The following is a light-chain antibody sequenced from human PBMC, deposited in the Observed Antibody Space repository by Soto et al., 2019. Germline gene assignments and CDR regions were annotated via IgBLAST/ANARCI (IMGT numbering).Light chain of an antibody. Sequence: EIVLTQSPGTLSLSPGERVTLSCWASQSISRNYLAWYQQKSGQTPRLLISAASIRATGIPDRFSASGSGTAFTLTISGLEPEDVAVYYCQQYAKSHLTFGPGTKVHI. CDR2: AAS. J-gene: IGKJ3*01. CDR1: QSISRNY. V-gene: IGKV3-20*01. CDR3: QQYAKSHLT.